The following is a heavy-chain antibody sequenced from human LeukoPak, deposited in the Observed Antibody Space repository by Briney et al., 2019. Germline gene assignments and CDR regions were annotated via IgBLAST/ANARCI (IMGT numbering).Heavy chain of an antibody. CDR1: GGTFSSYA. CDR3: ARANYDYVWGSYRQYYFDY. J-gene: IGHJ4*02. D-gene: IGHD3-16*02. CDR2: IIPILGTA. V-gene: IGHV1-69*13. Sequence: ASVKVSCKASGGTFSSYAISWVRQAPGQGLEWMGGIIPILGTANYAQKFQGRVTITADESTSTAYMELSSLRSEDTAVYYCARANYDYVWGSYRQYYFDYWGQGTLVTVSS.